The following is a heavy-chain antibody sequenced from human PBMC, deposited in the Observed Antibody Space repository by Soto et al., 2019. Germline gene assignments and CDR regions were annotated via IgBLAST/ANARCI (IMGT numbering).Heavy chain of an antibody. CDR2: TQYSGGT. V-gene: IGHV4-30-4*01. J-gene: IGHJ6*02. CDR3: VRGVAASPARFGMGL. CDR1: GASIYSDDYY. Sequence: SESLSLTRTVCGASIYSDDYYWTWIRQPPGKGLEWIGNTQYSGGTNYNPSLRSRVTLSMDTSNNQFTLKFSSVTAADSAMYYCVRGVAASPARFGMGLWGPRPKVTVSS. D-gene: IGHD6-6*01.